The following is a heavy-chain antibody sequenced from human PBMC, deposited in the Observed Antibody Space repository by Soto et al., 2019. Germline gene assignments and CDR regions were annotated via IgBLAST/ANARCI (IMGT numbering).Heavy chain of an antibody. V-gene: IGHV4-59*01. D-gene: IGHD1-26*01. CDR1: GVSIGTYY. CDR3: ARVKWGVNPEGAFDI. J-gene: IGHJ3*02. CDR2: IYDSGNT. Sequence: QVQLQESGPGLVKPSETLSLICTVSGVSIGTYYWSWIRQPPGKGLEWIWFIYDSGNTNHNPSLKSRVSMSVDTSKNQVSLKLSSVTAAGRAVYYCARVKWGVNPEGAFDIWGQGTMVTVSS.